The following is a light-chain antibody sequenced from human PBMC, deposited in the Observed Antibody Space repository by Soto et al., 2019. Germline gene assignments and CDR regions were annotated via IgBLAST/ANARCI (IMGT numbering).Light chain of an antibody. CDR3: QQYGSSPLFT. CDR2: GAS. CDR1: QSVSSSY. Sequence: VLTQSPGTLSLSPGERATLSCRASQSVSSSYLAWYQQKPGQAPRLFIYGASSMATGIPDRFSGSGSGTDFTLTISRLEPEDFAVYYCQQYGSSPLFTFGQGTKLEIK. J-gene: IGKJ2*01. V-gene: IGKV3-20*01.